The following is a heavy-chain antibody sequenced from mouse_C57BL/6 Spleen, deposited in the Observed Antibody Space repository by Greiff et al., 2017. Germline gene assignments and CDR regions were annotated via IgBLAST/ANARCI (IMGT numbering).Heavy chain of an antibody. Sequence: QVQLQQPGAELVKPGASVKVSCKASGYTFTSYWMHWVKQRPGQGLEWIGRIHPSDSDTNYNHKFKGKATLTVDKSSSTAYMQLSSLTSEYSAVYYCAIGLDYGSSYWYFDVWGTGTTVTVSS. CDR2: IHPSDSDT. CDR3: AIGLDYGSSYWYFDV. D-gene: IGHD1-1*01. V-gene: IGHV1-74*01. CDR1: GYTFTSYW. J-gene: IGHJ1*03.